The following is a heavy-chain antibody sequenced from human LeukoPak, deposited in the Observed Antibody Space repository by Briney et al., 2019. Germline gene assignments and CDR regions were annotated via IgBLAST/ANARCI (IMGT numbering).Heavy chain of an antibody. Sequence: ASVKVSCKASGYTFTSYDINWVRQATGQGLEWMGWMNPNSGNTGYAQKFQGRVTMTRNTSISTAYMELSSLRSEDTAVYYCARGVRLDFWSGYWFDYWGQGPLVTVSS. V-gene: IGHV1-8*01. D-gene: IGHD3-3*01. J-gene: IGHJ4*02. CDR1: GYTFTSYD. CDR2: MNPNSGNT. CDR3: ARGVRLDFWSGYWFDY.